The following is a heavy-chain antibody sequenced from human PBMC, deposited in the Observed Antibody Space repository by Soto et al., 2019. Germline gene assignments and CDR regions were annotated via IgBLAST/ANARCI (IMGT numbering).Heavy chain of an antibody. D-gene: IGHD3-22*01. J-gene: IGHJ4*02. CDR1: GFTFSSYG. Sequence: GGSLRLSCAASGFTFSSYGMHWVRQAPGKGLEWVAVIWYDGRNTYYADSVKGRFTIYRDNSKNTLYLQMNSLRAEDTAVYYCARTAYYYDSSGYYFDCWGQGT. CDR2: IWYDGRNT. CDR3: ARTAYYYDSSGYYFDC. V-gene: IGHV3-33*01.